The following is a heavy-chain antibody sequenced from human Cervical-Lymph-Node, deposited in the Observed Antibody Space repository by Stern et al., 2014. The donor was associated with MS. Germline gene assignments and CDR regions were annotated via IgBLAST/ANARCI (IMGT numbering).Heavy chain of an antibody. D-gene: IGHD3-10*01. CDR3: ARDPDGSGTKWQPYGLDV. J-gene: IGHJ6*02. CDR2: IHNGGTT. CDR1: GGAISRYY. V-gene: IGHV4-59*01. Sequence: QVQLGESGPGLVKPSETLSLTCTVTGGAISRYYWSWIRQPPGKGLEWIGYIHNGGTTNFNPSLKSRVTISVDTSKNQFSLKLTSVTAADTAVYYCARDPDGSGTKWQPYGLDVWGQGTTVIVSS.